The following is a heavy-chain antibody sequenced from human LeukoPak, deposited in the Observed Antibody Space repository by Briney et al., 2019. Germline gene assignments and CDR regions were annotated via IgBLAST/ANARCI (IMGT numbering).Heavy chain of an antibody. Sequence: SETLSLTCTVSGGSISSYYWSWIRQPPGKGLEWIGYIYYSGSTNYNPSLKSRVTISVDTSKNQFSLKLSSVTAADTAVYYCAGPGTSDAFDIWGQGTMVTVSS. CDR3: AGPGTSDAFDI. J-gene: IGHJ3*02. CDR1: GGSISSYY. V-gene: IGHV4-59*01. CDR2: IYYSGST.